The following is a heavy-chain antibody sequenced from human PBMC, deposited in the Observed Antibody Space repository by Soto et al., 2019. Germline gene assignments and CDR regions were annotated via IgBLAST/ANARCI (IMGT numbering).Heavy chain of an antibody. Sequence: QVQLVQSGAEVKKPGSSVKVSCKASGGTFSSYAISWVRQAPGQGLEWMGGIIPIFGTANYAQKFQGRVTITADESTSTAYMELSSLRSDDTAVYYCATHFRPMIVVVIDYISWGQGTLVTVSS. CDR2: IIPIFGTA. CDR1: GGTFSSYA. J-gene: IGHJ4*02. V-gene: IGHV1-69*12. D-gene: IGHD3-22*01. CDR3: ATHFRPMIVVVIDYIS.